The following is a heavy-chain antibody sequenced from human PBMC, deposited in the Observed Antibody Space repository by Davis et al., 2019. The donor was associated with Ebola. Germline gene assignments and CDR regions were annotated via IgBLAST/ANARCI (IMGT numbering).Heavy chain of an antibody. V-gene: IGHV3-7*01. CDR1: GFTFSGYW. D-gene: IGHD3-16*01. CDR2: IKQDGSEK. J-gene: IGHJ4*02. Sequence: GESLKISCAASGFTFSGYWMSWVRQAPGKGLEWVANIKQDGSEKYYVDSVKGRFTISRDNAKNSLYLQMNSLRAEDTAVYYCLIGSDYWGQGTLVTVSS. CDR3: LIGSDY.